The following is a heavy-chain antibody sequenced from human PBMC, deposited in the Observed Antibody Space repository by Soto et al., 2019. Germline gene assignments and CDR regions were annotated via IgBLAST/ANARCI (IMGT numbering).Heavy chain of an antibody. Sequence: PSVKVSCKASGYTFTGYYMHWVRQAPGQGLEWMGWINPNSGGTNYAQKFQGWVTMTRDTSISTAYMELSRLRSDDTAVYYCARDGERYDYVWGSYRYTGGAFDIWGQGTMVT. CDR1: GYTFTGYY. V-gene: IGHV1-2*04. CDR2: INPNSGGT. CDR3: ARDGERYDYVWGSYRYTGGAFDI. J-gene: IGHJ3*02. D-gene: IGHD3-16*02.